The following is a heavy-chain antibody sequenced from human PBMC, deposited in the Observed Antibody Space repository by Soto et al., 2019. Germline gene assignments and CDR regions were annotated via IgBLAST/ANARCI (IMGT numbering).Heavy chain of an antibody. CDR1: GGSISSSNW. CDR2: IYHSGST. J-gene: IGHJ4*02. D-gene: IGHD3-10*01. V-gene: IGHV4-4*02. CDR3: VRGGWFGETGYYFDY. Sequence: QVQLQESGPGLVKPSGTLSLTCAVSGGSISSSNWWSWVRQPPGKGLEWIGEIYHSGSTNYNPSLESRVTISVDTSKTPCSLKLSSVTAADTAVYYCVRGGWFGETGYYFDYWGQGTLVTVSS.